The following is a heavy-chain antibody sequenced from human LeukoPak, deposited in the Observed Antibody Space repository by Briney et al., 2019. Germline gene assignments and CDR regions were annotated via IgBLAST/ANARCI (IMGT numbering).Heavy chain of an antibody. CDR3: ARDLVNTSFLDY. CDR1: GGSISGYY. D-gene: IGHD3-16*01. Sequence: PSETLSLTCTVSGGSISGYYWSWIRQPPGKGLEWLGYTYYSGSSNYNPSLKSRLTMSVDTSKNQFSLRLSSVTAADTAVYYCARDLVNTSFLDYWGQGTLVTVSS. J-gene: IGHJ4*02. V-gene: IGHV4-59*01. CDR2: TYYSGSS.